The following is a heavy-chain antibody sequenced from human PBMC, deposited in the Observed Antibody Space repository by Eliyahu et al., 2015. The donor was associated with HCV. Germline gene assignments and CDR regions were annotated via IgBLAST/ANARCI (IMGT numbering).Heavy chain of an antibody. J-gene: IGHJ4*02. CDR3: ARSPYDSSGYYLGFDY. Sequence: KPGASVKVSCKASGYSFTRYAVHWVRQAPGQRLEWMGWISPDSGKSKYSQKFQGRVTIIRDTFASTAYMDLSSLRSEDTAVYYCARSPYDSSGYYLGFDYWGQGTLVTVSS. V-gene: IGHV1-3*01. CDR1: GYSFTRYA. CDR2: ISPDSGKS. D-gene: IGHD3-22*01.